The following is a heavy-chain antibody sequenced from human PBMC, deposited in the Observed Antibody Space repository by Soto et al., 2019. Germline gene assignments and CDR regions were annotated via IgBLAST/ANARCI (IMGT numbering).Heavy chain of an antibody. Sequence: QVQLQESGPGLLKPSETLSLTCTVSGGSISSYYWSWIRQPAGKGLEWIARIYTSGSTNYNPSLKSRVTMSVDTSKNQFSLKLSSAPAADTAVYYCARACSSNSCYDVFDYWGQGTLVTVSS. CDR2: IYTSGST. CDR3: ARACSSNSCYDVFDY. J-gene: IGHJ4*02. V-gene: IGHV4-4*07. D-gene: IGHD2-2*01. CDR1: GGSISSYY.